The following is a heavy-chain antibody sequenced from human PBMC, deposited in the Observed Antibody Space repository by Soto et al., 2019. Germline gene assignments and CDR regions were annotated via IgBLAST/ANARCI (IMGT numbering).Heavy chain of an antibody. D-gene: IGHD1-26*01. V-gene: IGHV3-48*03. CDR1: GFTFSSYE. CDR2: ISSSGSTI. J-gene: IGHJ4*02. Sequence: PGGSLRLSCAASGFTFSSYEMNWVRQAPGKGLEWVSYISSSGSTIYYADSVKGRFTISRDNAKNSLYLQMNSLRAEDTAVYYCARGGSYYAAFDYWGQGTLVTVSS. CDR3: ARGGSYYAAFDY.